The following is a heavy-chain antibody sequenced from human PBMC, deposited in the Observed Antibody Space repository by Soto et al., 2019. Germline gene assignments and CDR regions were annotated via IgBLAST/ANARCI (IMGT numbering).Heavy chain of an antibody. CDR1: GDTFSFYT. Sequence: SVKVSCKASGDTFSFYTINWVRQAPGLGLEWMGRVNPNLSISNYAQKFQGRVTMTADKSTSTAYMELRSLRSDDTAVYYCARDFNIGGMDVWGQGTTVTVSS. CDR3: ARDFNIGGMDV. V-gene: IGHV1-69*04. D-gene: IGHD5-12*01. J-gene: IGHJ6*02. CDR2: VNPNLSIS.